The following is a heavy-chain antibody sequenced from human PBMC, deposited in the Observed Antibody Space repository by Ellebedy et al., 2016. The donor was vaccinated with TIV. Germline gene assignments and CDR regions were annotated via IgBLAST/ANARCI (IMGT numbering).Heavy chain of an antibody. J-gene: IGHJ3*02. Sequence: GGSLRLSCAASAFSFSSYWMTWVRQAPGKGLKWVANINQDGSEKHYVDSVEGRFTISRDNAKKSLYLQMISLRAEDTAVYYCASDGSYGDFLSPTHAFENWGQGTMVIVSS. D-gene: IGHD4-17*01. CDR3: ASDGSYGDFLSPTHAFEN. V-gene: IGHV3-7*01. CDR1: AFSFSSYW. CDR2: INQDGSEK.